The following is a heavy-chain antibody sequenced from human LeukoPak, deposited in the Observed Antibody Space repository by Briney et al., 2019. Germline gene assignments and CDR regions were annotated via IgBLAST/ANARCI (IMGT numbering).Heavy chain of an antibody. Sequence: GASVKVSCQASGYTFTGYYMHWVRQAPGQGLEWMGWINPNSRGTYSAQKFQGWVTMTRDTSISTAYMELSRLTSDDTAVYYCARANALHCSSTSCLFDYWGQGTLVTVSS. V-gene: IGHV1-2*04. D-gene: IGHD2-2*01. CDR2: INPNSRGT. CDR3: ARANALHCSSTSCLFDY. J-gene: IGHJ4*02. CDR1: GYTFTGYY.